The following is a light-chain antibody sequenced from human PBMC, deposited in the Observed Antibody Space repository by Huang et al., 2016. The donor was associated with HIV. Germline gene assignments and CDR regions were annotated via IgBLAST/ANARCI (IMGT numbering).Light chain of an antibody. CDR1: QSISRD. Sequence: EIVLTQYPATLSLSPGERATLSCRASQSISRDLVWHQQKPGQAPRLLIYDASNRATGIPAMFSGSGSGTDFTLTISSLEPEDCAVYYCQQRNNWPLTFGGGTKVEIK. V-gene: IGKV3-11*01. CDR3: QQRNNWPLT. J-gene: IGKJ4*01. CDR2: DAS.